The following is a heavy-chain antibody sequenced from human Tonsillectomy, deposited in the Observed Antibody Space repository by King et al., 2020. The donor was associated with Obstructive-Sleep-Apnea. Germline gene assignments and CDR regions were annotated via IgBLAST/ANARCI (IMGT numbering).Heavy chain of an antibody. CDR2: MNPNSGNT. J-gene: IGHJ4*02. V-gene: IGHV1-8*01. D-gene: IGHD4-17*01. CDR3: ARVGRYGDYFDY. Sequence: VQLVESGAEVKKPGASVKVSCKASGYTFTSYDVNWVRQATGQGLEWMGWMNPNSGNTGYEQKFQGRVTMTRNTSISTAYMELSSLRSEDTAGYYCARVGRYGDYFDYWGQGTLVTVSS. CDR1: GYTFTSYD.